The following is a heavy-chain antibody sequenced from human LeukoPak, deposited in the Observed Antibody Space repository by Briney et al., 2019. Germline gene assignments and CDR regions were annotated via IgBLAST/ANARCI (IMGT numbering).Heavy chain of an antibody. V-gene: IGHV3-23*01. Sequence: GSLRLSCAASGFTFSSYAMSWVRQAPGKGLEWVSAISGSGGSTYYAGSVKGRFTISRDNSKNTLYLQMNSLRAEDTAVYYCAKEAQGCSITSCYFDSWGQGTLVTVSS. CDR3: AKEAQGCSITSCYFDS. CDR1: GFTFSSYA. D-gene: IGHD2-2*01. CDR2: ISGSGGST. J-gene: IGHJ4*02.